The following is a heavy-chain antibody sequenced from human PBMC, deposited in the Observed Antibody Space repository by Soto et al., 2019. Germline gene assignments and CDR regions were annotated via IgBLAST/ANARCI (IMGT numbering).Heavy chain of an antibody. CDR1: GYTFTSYG. D-gene: IGHD3-22*01. J-gene: IGHJ4*02. V-gene: IGHV1-18*01. CDR3: ARESSYYDSSGEGIDY. CDR2: ISAYNGNT. Sequence: ASVKVSCKASGYTFTSYGISWVRQAPGQGLEWMGRISAYNGNTNYAQKFQGRVTMTTDTSTSTAYMELSSLRSEDTAVYYCARESSYYDSSGEGIDYWGQGTLVTVSS.